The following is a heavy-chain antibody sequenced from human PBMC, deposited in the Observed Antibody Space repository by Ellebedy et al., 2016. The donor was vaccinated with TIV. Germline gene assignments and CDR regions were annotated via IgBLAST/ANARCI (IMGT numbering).Heavy chain of an antibody. V-gene: IGHV3-7*03. J-gene: IGHJ4*02. CDR2: MKQDGSEE. CDR3: AGRAYNWNDGSLFDY. Sequence: GESLKISCAASGFTFDNYWMTWVRQAPGKGLEWVANMKQDGSEEYYVDSVKGRFIISRDNAKNSLYLQMNSLRAEDTAVYYCAGRAYNWNDGSLFDYWGQGTLVTVSS. D-gene: IGHD1-1*01. CDR1: GFTFDNYW.